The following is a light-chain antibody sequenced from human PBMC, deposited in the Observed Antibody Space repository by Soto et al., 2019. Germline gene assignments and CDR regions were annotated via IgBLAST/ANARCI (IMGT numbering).Light chain of an antibody. CDR1: QSLVYSDGNTY. Sequence: DVVLTQTPLSSPVTLGQPASISCRSSQSLVYSDGNTYLSWLQQRPGQPPRLLIYQISNRVSGVPDRFSGSGAGTDFTLKISRVEAEDDGVYYCMQFAHFPRTFGQGTKLEI. CDR3: MQFAHFPRT. J-gene: IGKJ1*01. CDR2: QIS. V-gene: IGKV2-24*01.